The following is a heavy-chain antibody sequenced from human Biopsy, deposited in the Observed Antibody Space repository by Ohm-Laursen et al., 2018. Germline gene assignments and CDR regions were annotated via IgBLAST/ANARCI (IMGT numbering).Heavy chain of an antibody. CDR1: GPSLMTHY. CDR2: INHRGSN. Sequence: TLSLTCAVHGPSLMTHYWTWIRQPPGRGLEWIAEINHRGSNNYNPSLESRVTISVETSKNQISLKLTLVTAADTAVYYCARGGGSLHGNNWFDPWGQGTPVTVSP. V-gene: IGHV4-34*01. D-gene: IGHD4-23*01. J-gene: IGHJ5*02. CDR3: ARGGGSLHGNNWFDP.